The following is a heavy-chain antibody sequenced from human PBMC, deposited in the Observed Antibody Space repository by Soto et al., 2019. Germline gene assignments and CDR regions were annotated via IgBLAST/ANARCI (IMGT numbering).Heavy chain of an antibody. Sequence: SVKVSCKASGYTFTSYVINWVRPATGQGREWMGGIIPICGNTNYAQKFQGRVTITADTSTSTAYMELSSLRSEDTAVYYCARADGVANSYYLDYWGQGTLVTVSS. CDR2: IIPICGNT. CDR1: GYTFTSYV. D-gene: IGHD1-1*01. V-gene: IGHV1-69*06. CDR3: ARADGVANSYYLDY. J-gene: IGHJ4*02.